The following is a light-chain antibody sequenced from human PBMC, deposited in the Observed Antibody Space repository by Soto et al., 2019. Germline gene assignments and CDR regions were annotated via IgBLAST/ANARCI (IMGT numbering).Light chain of an antibody. Sequence: QSALTQPASMSGSPGQSITISCTGTSSDVGGYDYVSWYRHHAGEAPKLLIYEVSNRPSGISNRFSGSKSGNTASLIISGLQAEDEADYYCSSYSSTITRVFGTGTKLTVL. V-gene: IGLV2-14*01. CDR3: SSYSSTITRV. CDR2: EVS. CDR1: SSDVGGYDY. J-gene: IGLJ1*01.